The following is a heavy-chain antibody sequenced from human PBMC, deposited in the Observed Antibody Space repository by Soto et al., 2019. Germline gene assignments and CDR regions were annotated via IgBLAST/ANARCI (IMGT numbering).Heavy chain of an antibody. CDR1: GFTFSSYS. D-gene: IGHD2-15*01. V-gene: IGHV3-48*01. J-gene: IGHJ5*02. CDR3: ARDGGYCSGGSCYSDGWFDP. CDR2: ISSSSSTI. Sequence: GGSLRLSCAASGFTFSSYSMNWVRQAPGKGLEWVSYISSSSSTIYYADSVKGRFTISRDNAKNSLYLQMNSLRAEDTAVYYCARDGGYCSGGSCYSDGWFDPWGQGTLVTVSS.